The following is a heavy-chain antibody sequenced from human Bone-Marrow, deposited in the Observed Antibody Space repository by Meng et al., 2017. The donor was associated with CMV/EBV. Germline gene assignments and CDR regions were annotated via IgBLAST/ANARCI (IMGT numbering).Heavy chain of an antibody. V-gene: IGHV3-23*03. Sequence: GGSLRLSCAASGFTFSSYAMSWVRQAPGKGLECVSVIYSGGSSTYYADSVKGRFTISRDNSKNTLYLQMNSLRADDTAVYYCAKDLADWNYGGFDYWGQGTLATVPS. CDR2: IYSGGSST. CDR3: AKDLADWNYGGFDY. J-gene: IGHJ4*02. D-gene: IGHD1-7*01. CDR1: GFTFSSYA.